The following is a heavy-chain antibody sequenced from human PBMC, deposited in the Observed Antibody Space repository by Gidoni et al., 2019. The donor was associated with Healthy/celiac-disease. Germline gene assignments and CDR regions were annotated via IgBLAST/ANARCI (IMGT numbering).Heavy chain of an antibody. V-gene: IGHV3-30*01. D-gene: IGHD6-19*01. CDR2: ISYDGSNK. J-gene: IGHJ6*02. CDR1: GFTFSSYA. Sequence: QVQLVESGGGVVQPGRSLRLSCAASGFTFSSYAMHWVRQAPGKGLEWVAVISYDGSNKYYADSVKGRFTISRDNSKNTLYLQMNSLRAEDTAVYYCARERVAGTPYYYYGMDVWGQGTTVTVSS. CDR3: ARERVAGTPYYYYGMDV.